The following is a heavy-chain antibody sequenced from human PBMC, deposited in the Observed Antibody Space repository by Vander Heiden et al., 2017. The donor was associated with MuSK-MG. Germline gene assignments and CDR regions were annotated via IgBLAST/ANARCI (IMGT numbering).Heavy chain of an antibody. Sequence: EVQLLESGGGLVQPGGSLRLSCAASGFTFRSYAMSWVRQAPWKGLEWVSAISGSGGSTYYADSVKGRFTISRDNSKNTLYLQMNSLRAEDTAVYYCANHRTRYFDWLLSPPDYWGQGTLVTVSS. D-gene: IGHD3-9*01. CDR1: GFTFRSYA. J-gene: IGHJ4*02. CDR3: ANHRTRYFDWLLSPPDY. V-gene: IGHV3-23*01. CDR2: ISGSGGST.